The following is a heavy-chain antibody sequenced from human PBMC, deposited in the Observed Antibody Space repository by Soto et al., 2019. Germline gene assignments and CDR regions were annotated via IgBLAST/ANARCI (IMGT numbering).Heavy chain of an antibody. CDR1: GFTFTSYA. J-gene: IGHJ4*02. V-gene: IGHV3-23*01. D-gene: IGHD3-3*01. CDR2: VTGSGRST. Sequence: VQLLESGGALIQPGGSLRLSCAASGFTFTSYAISWVRQAPGKGLEWVSSVTGSGRSTYYADSVKGRFTISRDNSKNTLYLQMDSLRAEDAAVYYCAKGSTWSGYYGDLGQGTLVGVSS. CDR3: AKGSTWSGYYGD.